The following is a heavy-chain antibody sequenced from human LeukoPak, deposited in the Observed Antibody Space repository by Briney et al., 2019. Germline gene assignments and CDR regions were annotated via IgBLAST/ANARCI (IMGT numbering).Heavy chain of an antibody. CDR1: GFTFSSYG. V-gene: IGHV3-30*02. CDR3: AKAPVTTCSGAYCYPFDY. CDR2: IRYDGSNK. D-gene: IGHD2-15*01. J-gene: IGHJ4*02. Sequence: GGSLRLSCAASGFTFSSYGMHWVRQAPGKGLEWVAFIRYDGSNKYYADSVKGRFTISRDNAKNSLYLQMNSLRAEDTAVYYCAKAPVTTCSGAYCYPFDYWSQGTLVTVSS.